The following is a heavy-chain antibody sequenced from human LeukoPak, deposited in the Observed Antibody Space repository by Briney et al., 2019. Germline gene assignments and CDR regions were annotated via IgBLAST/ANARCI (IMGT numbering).Heavy chain of an antibody. D-gene: IGHD5-12*01. CDR1: GGSFSAYY. V-gene: IGHV4-34*01. J-gene: IGHJ4*02. CDR3: ARSPRYSGYDYGSDY. CDR2: INHSGRT. Sequence: PLETLSLTCAVYGGSFSAYYWSWIRQPPGKGLEWIGEINHSGRTNYNASLKSRVTISVDTSKNQFSLKMSYVTAADTAVYYCARSPRYSGYDYGSDYWGRGILVTVSS.